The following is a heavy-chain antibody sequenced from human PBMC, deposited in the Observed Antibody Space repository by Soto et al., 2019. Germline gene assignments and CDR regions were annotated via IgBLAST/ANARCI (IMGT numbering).Heavy chain of an antibody. CDR3: AKARQYRWIDGFGGMDV. CDR2: ISYDGNNK. V-gene: IGHV3-30*18. D-gene: IGHD1-20*01. J-gene: IGHJ6*02. CDR1: GFTFSSYG. Sequence: QVQLVESGGGVVQPGRSLRLSCAASGFTFSSYGMHWVRQAPGKGLEWVAVISYDGNNKYYADSVEGRFTFSRDNSKNTRYRQWNSQRAEDTAVNYCAKARQYRWIDGFGGMDVWGQGTTVTVSS.